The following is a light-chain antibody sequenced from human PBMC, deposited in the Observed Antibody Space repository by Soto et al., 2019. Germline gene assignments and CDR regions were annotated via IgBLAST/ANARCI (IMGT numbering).Light chain of an antibody. CDR1: QDITSY. CDR2: GAT. CDR3: LQHNRYPWT. J-gene: IGKJ1*01. Sequence: DIQMTQSPSSVSASVVDRFTITFLTSQDITSYLVWFQQKPGKVPERLIYGATNLQSGVPSRFSGSGSGTEFTLTISSLQPEDFATYYCLQHNRYPWTFGQGTKVDIK. V-gene: IGKV1-17*03.